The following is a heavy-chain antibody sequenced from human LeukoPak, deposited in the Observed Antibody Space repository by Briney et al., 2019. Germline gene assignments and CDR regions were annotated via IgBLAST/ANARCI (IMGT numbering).Heavy chain of an antibody. D-gene: IGHD6-19*01. V-gene: IGHV4-59*12. J-gene: IGHJ2*01. CDR3: ARGGIAVAGRNWYFDL. CDR2: IYYSGST. CDR1: GGSISSYY. Sequence: SETLSLTCTVSGGSISSYYWSWIRQPPGKGLEWIGYIYYSGSTNYNPSLKSRVTISVDTSKTQFSLKLSSVTAADTAVYYCARGGIAVAGRNWYFDLWGRGTLVTVSS.